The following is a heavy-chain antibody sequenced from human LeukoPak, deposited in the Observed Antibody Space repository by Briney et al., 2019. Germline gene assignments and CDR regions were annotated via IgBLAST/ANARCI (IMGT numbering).Heavy chain of an antibody. CDR1: GGSFSGYY. V-gene: IGHV4-34*01. D-gene: IGHD5-12*01. CDR3: ARELLVATITWFDP. J-gene: IGHJ5*02. CDR2: INHSGST. Sequence: NPSETLSLTCAVYGGSFSGYYWSWIRQPPGKGLGWIGEINHSGSTNYNPSLKSRVTISVDTSKNQFSLKLSSVTAADTAVYYCARELLVATITWFDPWGQGTLVTVSS.